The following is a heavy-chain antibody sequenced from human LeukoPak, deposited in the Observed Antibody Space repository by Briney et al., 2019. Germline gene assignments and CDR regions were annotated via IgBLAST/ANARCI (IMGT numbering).Heavy chain of an antibody. CDR1: GGSISSGSYY. Sequence: PSETLSLTCTVSGGSISSGSYYWSWTRQPAGKGLEWIGRIYTSGSTNYNPSLKSRVTISVDTSKNQFSLKLSSVTAADTAVYYCARRPFYGSGSYWEDWGQGTLVTVSS. CDR3: ARRPFYGSGSYWED. CDR2: IYTSGST. J-gene: IGHJ4*02. V-gene: IGHV4-61*02. D-gene: IGHD3-10*01.